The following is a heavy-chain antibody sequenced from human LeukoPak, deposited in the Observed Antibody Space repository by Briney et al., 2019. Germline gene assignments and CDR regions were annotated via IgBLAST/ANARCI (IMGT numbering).Heavy chain of an antibody. V-gene: IGHV4-34*01. CDR1: GGSFSGYY. CDR2: INHSGST. CDR3: ATLNDYDSSGPNWFDP. Sequence: SETLSLTCAVYGGSFSGYYWSWIRQPPGKGLEWIGEINHSGSTNYNPSLKSRVTISVDTSKNQFSLKLSSVTAADTAVYYCATLNDYDSSGPNWFDPWGQGTLVTVSS. D-gene: IGHD3-22*01. J-gene: IGHJ5*02.